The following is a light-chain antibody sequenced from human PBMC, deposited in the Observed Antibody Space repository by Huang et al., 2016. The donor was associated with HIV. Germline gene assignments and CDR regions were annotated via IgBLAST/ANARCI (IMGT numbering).Light chain of an antibody. J-gene: IGKJ1*01. V-gene: IGKV2-28*01. CDR2: LGS. CDR1: QSLLHSNGYNY. CDR3: MQALQIPWT. Sequence: DIVKTQSPLSLPVTPGEPASISCRSGQSLLHSNGYNYLDWYLQKPGQSPQLLIYLGSNRASGVPDRFSGSGSGTDFTLRISRVEAEDVGVYYCMQALQIPWTFGQGTKVEI.